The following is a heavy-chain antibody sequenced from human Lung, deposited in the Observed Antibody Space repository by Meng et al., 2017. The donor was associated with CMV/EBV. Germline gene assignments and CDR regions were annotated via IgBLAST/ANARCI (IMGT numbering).Heavy chain of an antibody. V-gene: IGHV3-66*02. CDR2: IYSGDST. J-gene: IGHJ3*02. CDR1: GFTVSSNY. D-gene: IGHD6-6*01. CDR3: HEYSSSSGDDAFDI. Sequence: GGSLRLSCAASGFTVSSNYMSWVRQAPGKGLEWVSVIYSGDSTYYADSVKGRFTISRDNSKNTLYLQMNSLRAEDTAVYYCHEYSSSSGDDAFDIWGQGTMVTVSS.